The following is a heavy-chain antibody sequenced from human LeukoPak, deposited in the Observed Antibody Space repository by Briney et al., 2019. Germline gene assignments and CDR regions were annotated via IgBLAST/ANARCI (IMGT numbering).Heavy chain of an antibody. D-gene: IGHD2-15*01. CDR2: MNPNSGNT. Sequence: ASVKVSCKASGYTFTSYDINWVRQATGQELEWMGWMNPNSGNTGYAQKFQGRVTITADESTSTAYMELSSLRSEDTAVYYCARDHVVAAKEFWFNPWGQGTLVTVSS. CDR1: GYTFTSYD. J-gene: IGHJ5*02. V-gene: IGHV1-8*01. CDR3: ARDHVVAAKEFWFNP.